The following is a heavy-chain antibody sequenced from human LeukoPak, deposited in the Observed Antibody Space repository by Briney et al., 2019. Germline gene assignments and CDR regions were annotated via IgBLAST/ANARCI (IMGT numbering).Heavy chain of an antibody. V-gene: IGHV1-69*05. CDR1: GRTFSSYA. D-gene: IGHD5-12*01. CDR3: ARDGGYSGYDAAYYYYYYMDV. J-gene: IGHJ6*03. Sequence: ASVKVSCKASGRTFSSYAISWVRQAPGQGLEWMGRIIPIFGTANYAQKFQGRVTITTDESTSTAYMELSSLRSEDTAVYYCARDGGYSGYDAAYYYYYYMDVWGKGTTVTVSS. CDR2: IIPIFGTA.